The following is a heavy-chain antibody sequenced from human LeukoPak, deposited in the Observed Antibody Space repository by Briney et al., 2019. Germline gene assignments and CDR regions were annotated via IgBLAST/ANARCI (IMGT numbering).Heavy chain of an antibody. V-gene: IGHV3-48*01. CDR2: ISGSSGII. CDR1: GFTFNTYT. Sequence: GGSLRLSCAASGFTFNTYTMNWVRQAPGKGLEWVSYISGSSGIIDYADSVRGRFTISRDNAKNSLYLQMNSLRAEDTAVYYCASAGTAMVIEYYFDYWGQGTLVTVSS. J-gene: IGHJ4*02. CDR3: ASAGTAMVIEYYFDY. D-gene: IGHD5-18*01.